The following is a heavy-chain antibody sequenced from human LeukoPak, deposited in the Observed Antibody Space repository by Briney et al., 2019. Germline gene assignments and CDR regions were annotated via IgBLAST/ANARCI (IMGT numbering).Heavy chain of an antibody. J-gene: IGHJ4*02. D-gene: IGHD3-22*01. Sequence: ASVKVSCKASGYTFTSYYMHWVRQAPGQGLEWMGWINPNSGGTNYAQKFQGRVTMTRDTSISTAYMELSRLRSDDTAVYYCARDSSGYLRYFDYWGQGTLVTVSS. V-gene: IGHV1-2*02. CDR3: ARDSSGYLRYFDY. CDR2: INPNSGGT. CDR1: GYTFTSYY.